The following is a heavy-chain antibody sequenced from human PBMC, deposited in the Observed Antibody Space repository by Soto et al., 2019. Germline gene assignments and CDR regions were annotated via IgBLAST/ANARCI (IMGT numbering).Heavy chain of an antibody. CDR3: ARKDIVLVPAASSYYYYYGMDV. V-gene: IGHV1-69*14. Sequence: QVQLVQSGAEVKKPGSSVKVSCKASGGTFSSYAISWVRQAPGQGLEWMGGIIPIFGTANYAQKFQGRVTITADKSTSTAYMELSSLRSEDTAVYYCARKDIVLVPAASSYYYYYGMDVWGQGTTVTVSS. CDR1: GGTFSSYA. D-gene: IGHD2-2*01. J-gene: IGHJ6*02. CDR2: IIPIFGTA.